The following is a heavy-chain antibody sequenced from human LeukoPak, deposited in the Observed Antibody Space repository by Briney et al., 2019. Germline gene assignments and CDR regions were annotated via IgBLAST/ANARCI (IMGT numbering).Heavy chain of an antibody. CDR3: ARADSNNWDAKYYFDY. V-gene: IGHV1-2*06. J-gene: IGHJ4*02. Sequence: ASVKVSCKASGYTFTGYYMHWVRQAPGQGLEWMGRINPNSGGTNYAQKFQGRVTMTRDTSITTAYMELSRLRSDDTAVYYCARADSNNWDAKYYFDYWGQGALVTVSS. CDR2: INPNSGGT. D-gene: IGHD1-26*01. CDR1: GYTFTGYY.